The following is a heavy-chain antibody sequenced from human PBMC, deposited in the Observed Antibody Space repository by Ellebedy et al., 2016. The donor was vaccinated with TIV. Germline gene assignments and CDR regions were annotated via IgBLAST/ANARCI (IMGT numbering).Heavy chain of an antibody. J-gene: IGHJ4*02. V-gene: IGHV4-59*01. Sequence: MPGGSLRLSCTVSGGSISSYYWSWIRQPPGKGLEWIGYIYYSGSTNYNPSLKSRVTISVDTSKNQFSLKLSSVTAADTAVYYCARDRANPGYSGYGFDYWGQGTLVTVSS. CDR1: GGSISSYY. CDR2: IYYSGST. D-gene: IGHD5-12*01. CDR3: ARDRANPGYSGYGFDY.